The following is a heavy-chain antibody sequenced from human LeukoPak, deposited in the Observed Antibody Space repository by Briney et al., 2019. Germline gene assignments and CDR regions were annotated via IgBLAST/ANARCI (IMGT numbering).Heavy chain of an antibody. CDR1: GYTFTSYA. J-gene: IGHJ5*02. CDR2: INAGNGST. CDR3: ARGPYSSSWYPDRWFDP. D-gene: IGHD6-13*01. V-gene: IGHV1-3*01. Sequence: ASVKVSCKASGYTFTSYAMHWVRQAPGQRLEWMGWINAGNGSTKYSQKFQGRVTITADESTSTAYMELSSLRSEDTAVYYCARGPYSSSWYPDRWFDPWGQGTLVTVSS.